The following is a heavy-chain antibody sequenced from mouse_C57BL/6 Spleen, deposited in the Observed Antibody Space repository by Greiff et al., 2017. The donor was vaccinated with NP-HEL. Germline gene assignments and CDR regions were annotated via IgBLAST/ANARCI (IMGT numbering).Heavy chain of an antibody. CDR3: ARSITTGHYYAMDY. D-gene: IGHD2-4*01. Sequence: EVQLQESGGGLVQPGGSLSLSCAASGFTFTDYYMSWVRQPPGKALEWLGFIRNKANGYPTEYSASVKGRFTISSDNSQSILYLQMNALRAEDSATYYCARSITTGHYYAMDYWGQGTSVTVSS. CDR2: IRNKANGYPT. V-gene: IGHV7-3*01. J-gene: IGHJ4*01. CDR1: GFTFTDYY.